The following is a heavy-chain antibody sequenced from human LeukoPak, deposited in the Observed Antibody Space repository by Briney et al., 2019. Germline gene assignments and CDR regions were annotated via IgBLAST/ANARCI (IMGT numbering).Heavy chain of an antibody. CDR2: IFSGGRT. D-gene: IGHD1-1*01. Sequence: GGSLRLSCAASGVTVSSSYMSWVRQAPGKGLEWVSVIFSGGRTYYADSVKGRFTISRDNSKNTLYLQMNSLRAEDTAVYYCARDDRWNDGVGFDYWGQGTLVTVS. CDR1: GVTVSSSY. CDR3: ARDDRWNDGVGFDY. J-gene: IGHJ4*02. V-gene: IGHV3-53*01.